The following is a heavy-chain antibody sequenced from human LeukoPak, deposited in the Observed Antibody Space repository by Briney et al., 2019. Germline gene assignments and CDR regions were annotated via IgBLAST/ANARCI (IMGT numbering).Heavy chain of an antibody. CDR2: MYYSGGT. Sequence: SETLSLTCTVSGGSISSSSHSWGWIRQPPGKGLEWIGSMYYSGGTYYKSPLKSRVTISTDTSKNQFSLKLNSVTAADTAVYYCARLVRYCSTNSCYPFDYWGQGTLVTVSS. V-gene: IGHV4-39*01. CDR1: GGSISSSSHS. CDR3: ARLVRYCSTNSCYPFDY. D-gene: IGHD2-2*01. J-gene: IGHJ4*02.